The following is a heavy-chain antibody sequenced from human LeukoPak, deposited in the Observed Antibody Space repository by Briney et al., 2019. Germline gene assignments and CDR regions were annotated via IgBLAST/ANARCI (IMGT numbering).Heavy chain of an antibody. CDR3: ARHVRYCSSTSCWYFDY. CDR1: GYSISSGYY. V-gene: IGHV4-38-2*01. Sequence: PSETLSLTCAVSGYSISSGYYWGWIRQPPGKGREWIGSIYRSGSTYYNPSLKSRVTISVDTSKNQFSLKLSSVTAADTAVQYCARHVRYCSSTSCWYFDYWGQGTLVTVSS. D-gene: IGHD2-2*01. J-gene: IGHJ4*02. CDR2: IYRSGST.